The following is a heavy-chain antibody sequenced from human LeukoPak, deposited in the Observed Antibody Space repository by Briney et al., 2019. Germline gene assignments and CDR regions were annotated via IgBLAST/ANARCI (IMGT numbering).Heavy chain of an antibody. D-gene: IGHD6-19*01. CDR3: ARRARISIAVAGYFDY. CDR1: GGSISSSSYY. CDR2: IYYSGSI. V-gene: IGHV4-39*01. J-gene: IGHJ4*02. Sequence: SETLSLTCTVSGGSISSSSYYWGWIRQPPGKGLEWIGSIYYSGSIYYNPSLKSRVTISVDTSKNQFSLKLSSVTAADTAVYYCARRARISIAVAGYFDYWGQGTLVTVSS.